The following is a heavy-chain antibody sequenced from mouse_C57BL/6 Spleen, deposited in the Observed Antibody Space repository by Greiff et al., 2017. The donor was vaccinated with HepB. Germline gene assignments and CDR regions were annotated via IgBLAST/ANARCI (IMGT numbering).Heavy chain of an antibody. CDR3: ARNYGNYAGFAY. V-gene: IGHV1-52*01. CDR2: IDPSDSET. D-gene: IGHD2-1*01. J-gene: IGHJ3*01. CDR1: GYTFTSYW. Sequence: QVQLQQPGAELVRPGSSVKLSCKASGYTFTSYWMHWVKQRPIQGLEWIGNIDPSDSETHYNQKFKDKATLTVDKSSSTAYMQLSSLTSEDSAVYYCARNYGNYAGFAYWGQGTLVTVSA.